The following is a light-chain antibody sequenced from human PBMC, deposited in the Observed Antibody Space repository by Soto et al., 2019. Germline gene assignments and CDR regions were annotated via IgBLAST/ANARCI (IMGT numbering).Light chain of an antibody. V-gene: IGKV1-8*01. Sequence: AIRMTQSPSSLSASTGDRVTITCRASQGISSYLAWYQQKPGKAPKLLIYAASTLQSGVPSRFSGSGSGTDFTLTISCLQSEDFATYSCQQYYSYPWTFGQGTTVEIK. CDR3: QQYYSYPWT. CDR1: QGISSY. CDR2: AAS. J-gene: IGKJ1*01.